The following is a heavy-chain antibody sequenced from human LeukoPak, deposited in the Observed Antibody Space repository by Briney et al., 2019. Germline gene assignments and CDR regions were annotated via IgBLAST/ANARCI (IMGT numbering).Heavy chain of an antibody. D-gene: IGHD5-24*01. CDR2: ISSSGSTI. V-gene: IGHV3-48*04. CDR1: GFTFSSYG. CDR3: ARHGTPITPNAFDI. Sequence: GGSLRLSCAASGFTFSSYGMSWVRQAPGKGLEWVSYISSSGSTIYYADSVKGRFTISRDNAKNSLYLQMNSLRAEDTAVYYCARHGTPITPNAFDIWGQGTMVTVSS. J-gene: IGHJ3*02.